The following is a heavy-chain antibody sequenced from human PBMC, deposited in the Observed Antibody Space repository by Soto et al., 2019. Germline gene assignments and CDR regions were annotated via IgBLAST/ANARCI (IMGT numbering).Heavy chain of an antibody. Sequence: PSETLSLTCTVSGGSTSSSRYSWGWIRQAPGKGLEWMGSISYSGSTYYNPSLESRVTISVDKSRNQVSLKLSSVTAADTAVYYCARVPGPWGQGTLVTVSS. CDR2: ISYSGST. CDR1: GGSTSSSRYS. CDR3: ARVPGP. V-gene: IGHV4-39*07. J-gene: IGHJ5*02.